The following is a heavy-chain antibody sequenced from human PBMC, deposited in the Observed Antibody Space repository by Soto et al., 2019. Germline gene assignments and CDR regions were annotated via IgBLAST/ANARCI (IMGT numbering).Heavy chain of an antibody. CDR2: ISAHNGNT. J-gene: IGHJ4*02. CDR3: VRGRYGDY. V-gene: IGHV1-18*01. CDR1: GYIFTSYG. D-gene: IGHD4-17*01. Sequence: QAHLVQSGPEVKKPGASVKVSCKGSGYIFTSYGIAWVRQAPGQGLEWMGWISAHNGNTEYAQKFQGRVTVTRDTSTSTAYLELRRHRSDDTALYYCVRGRYGDYWGQGALVTVSS.